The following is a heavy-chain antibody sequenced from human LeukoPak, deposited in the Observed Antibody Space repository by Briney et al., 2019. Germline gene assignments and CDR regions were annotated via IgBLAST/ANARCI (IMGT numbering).Heavy chain of an antibody. V-gene: IGHV3-30-3*01. D-gene: IGHD1-26*01. J-gene: IGHJ4*02. Sequence: PGGSLRLSCAASEFTFSSYAMHWVRQAPGKGLEWVAVISYDGSNKYYADSVKGRFTISRDNSKNTLYLQMNSLRAEDTAVYYCARDFVGPWELLVDYWGQGTLVTVSS. CDR2: ISYDGSNK. CDR1: EFTFSSYA. CDR3: ARDFVGPWELLVDY.